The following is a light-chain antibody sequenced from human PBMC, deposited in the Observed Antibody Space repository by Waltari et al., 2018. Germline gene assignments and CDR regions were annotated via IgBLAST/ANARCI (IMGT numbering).Light chain of an antibody. CDR1: QSVSRA. CDR2: AAS. V-gene: IGKV3-20*01. J-gene: IGKJ1*01. CDR3: QHYVNLPVT. Sequence: EIVFTQSPCTLSLSPGERATLSCRASQSVSRALAWYQQKPGQAPRLLIYAASTRATGVPDRFSGSGSGTDFSLTISRLDPEDFAVYYCQHYVNLPVTFGQGTKVEI.